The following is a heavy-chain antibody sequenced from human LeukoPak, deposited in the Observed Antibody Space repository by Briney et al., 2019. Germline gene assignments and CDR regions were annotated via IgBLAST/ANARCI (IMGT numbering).Heavy chain of an antibody. CDR1: GFTFDNYG. CDR3: AKDIGHGGGVLPYNYFDY. D-gene: IGHD2-21*01. CDR2: ISGNSDSI. J-gene: IGHJ4*02. V-gene: IGHV3-9*03. Sequence: GGSLRLSCAASGFTFDNYGMHWVRQVPGKGLEWVSGISGNSDSIGYAESVKGRFIISRDNAKNSLYLQMNSLRADDMAFYYCAKDIGHGGGVLPYNYFDYWGQGTLVTVSS.